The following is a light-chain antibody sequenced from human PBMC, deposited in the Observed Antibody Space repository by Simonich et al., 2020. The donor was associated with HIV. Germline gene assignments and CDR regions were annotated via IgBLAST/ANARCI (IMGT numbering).Light chain of an antibody. Sequence: QLVLTQSPSASASLGASVKLTCTLSRGHSSYAIAWHQQQSEKGPQFLMKVNSDGSHSKGDGIPDRFSGSSSEAERYLTISSLQSEDEADYYCQTWGTGIRVFGGGTKLTVL. V-gene: IGLV4-69*02. CDR2: VNSDGSH. J-gene: IGLJ3*02. CDR1: RGHSSYA. CDR3: QTWGTGIRV.